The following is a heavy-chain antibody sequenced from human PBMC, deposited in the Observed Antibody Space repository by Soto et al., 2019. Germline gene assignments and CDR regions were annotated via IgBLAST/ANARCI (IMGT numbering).Heavy chain of an antibody. D-gene: IGHD3-22*01. CDR1: GGSISSSSYY. CDR2: IYYSGST. CDR3: ARHGSGYPETWYFDL. Sequence: QLQLQESGPGLVKPSETLSLTCTVSGGSISSSSYYWGWIRQPPGKGLEWIGSIYYSGSTYYNPPLKSRVTISVATSKNQSSLKLSSVTAADTAVYYCARHGSGYPETWYFDLWGRGTLVTVSS. V-gene: IGHV4-39*01. J-gene: IGHJ2*01.